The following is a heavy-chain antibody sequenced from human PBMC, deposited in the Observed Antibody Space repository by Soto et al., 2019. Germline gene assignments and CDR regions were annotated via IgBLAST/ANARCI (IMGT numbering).Heavy chain of an antibody. V-gene: IGHV3-15*01. D-gene: IGHD3-3*01. CDR3: TSLSPVLRFLEWLYYYYYMDV. CDR2: IKSKTDGGTT. CDR1: GFTFSNAW. J-gene: IGHJ6*03. Sequence: PGGSLRLSCAASGFTFSNAWMSWVRQAPGKGLEWVGRIKSKTDGGTTDYAAPVKGRFTISRDDSKNTLYLQMNSLKTEDTAVYYCTSLSPVLRFLEWLYYYYYMDVWGKGPTVTVSS.